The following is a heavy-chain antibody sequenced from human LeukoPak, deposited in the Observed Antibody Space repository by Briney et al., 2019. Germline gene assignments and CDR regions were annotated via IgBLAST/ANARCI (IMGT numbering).Heavy chain of an antibody. CDR3: ARLDTAMVVGYYFDY. Sequence: TGGSLRLSCAASGFTVSSNYMSWVRQAPGKGLEWVSYISSSSSYTNYADSVKGRFTISRDNAKNSLYLQMNSLRAEDTAVYYCARLDTAMVVGYYFDYWGQGTLVTVSS. V-gene: IGHV3-11*06. CDR1: GFTVSSNY. CDR2: ISSSSSYT. D-gene: IGHD5-18*01. J-gene: IGHJ4*02.